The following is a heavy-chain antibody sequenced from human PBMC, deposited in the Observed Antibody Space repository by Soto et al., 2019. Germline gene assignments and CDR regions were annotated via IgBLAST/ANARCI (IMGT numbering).Heavy chain of an antibody. CDR2: ISYDGSNK. Sequence: QVQLVESGGGVVQPGRSLRLSCAASGFTFSSYGMHWVRQGPGKGLEWVAVISYDGSNKYYADSVKGRFTISRDNSKNTLYQQMNSLRAEATAVYYCARDGRRPYSCCWYDWFHTWGEGTLVTVSS. D-gene: IGHD6-13*01. V-gene: IGHV3-30*03. CDR1: GFTFSSYG. J-gene: IGHJ5*02. CDR3: ARDGRRPYSCCWYDWFHT.